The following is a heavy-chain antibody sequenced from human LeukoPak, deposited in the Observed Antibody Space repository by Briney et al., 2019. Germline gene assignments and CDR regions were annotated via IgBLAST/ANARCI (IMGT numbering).Heavy chain of an antibody. Sequence: PGGSLRLSCAASGFTFSSYAMSWVRQAPGKGLEWVAAISGSGGSTYYADSVKGRFTISRDNSKNTLYLQMNSLRAEDTAVYYCAKEAGSRSSGWSSLDYWGQGTLVTVSS. V-gene: IGHV3-23*01. CDR1: GFTFSSYA. CDR2: ISGSGGST. D-gene: IGHD6-19*01. J-gene: IGHJ4*02. CDR3: AKEAGSRSSGWSSLDY.